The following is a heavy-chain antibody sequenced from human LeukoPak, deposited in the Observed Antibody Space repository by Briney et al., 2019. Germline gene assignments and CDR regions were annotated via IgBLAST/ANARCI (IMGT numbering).Heavy chain of an antibody. J-gene: IGHJ1*01. Sequence: ASVKVSCKASGYTFTSYGITLVRQAPGQGLEWMGWISAYNGNTNYPQKLQGRVTMTTDTSTSTAYMELRSLRSDDTAVYYCARDGYQPLDVTYFQHWGQGTPVTVSS. CDR3: ARDGYQPLDVTYFQH. CDR1: GYTFTSYG. V-gene: IGHV1-18*01. D-gene: IGHD2-2*01. CDR2: ISAYNGNT.